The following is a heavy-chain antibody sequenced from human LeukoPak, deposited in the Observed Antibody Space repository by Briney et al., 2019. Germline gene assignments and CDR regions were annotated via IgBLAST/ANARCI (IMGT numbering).Heavy chain of an antibody. CDR1: GGSISSGSYY. D-gene: IGHD3-3*01. J-gene: IGHJ6*03. V-gene: IGHV4-61*02. CDR2: IYTSGST. Sequence: SETLSLTCTVSGGSISSGSYYWSWIRQPAGKGLEWIGRIYTSGSTNYNPSPKSRVTISVDTSKNQFSLKLSSVTAADTAVYYCARGSHYDFWSGYSPYYYYYMDVWGKGTTVTVSS. CDR3: ARGSHYDFWSGYSPYYYYYMDV.